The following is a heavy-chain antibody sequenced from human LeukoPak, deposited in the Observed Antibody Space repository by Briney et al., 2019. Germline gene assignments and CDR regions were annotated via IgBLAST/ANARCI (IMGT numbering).Heavy chain of an antibody. J-gene: IGHJ3*02. V-gene: IGHV4-59*01. D-gene: IGHD3-10*01. CDR2: IYYSGST. CDR3: ARDGYGSNDFDI. CDR1: GGSISSYY. Sequence: SETLSLTCTVSGGSISSYYWTWLRQPPGKGLEWIGYIYYSGSTNYNPSLKSRVIISVDTSKNQFSLKLSSVTAADTAVYYCARDGYGSNDFDIWGQGTMVTVSS.